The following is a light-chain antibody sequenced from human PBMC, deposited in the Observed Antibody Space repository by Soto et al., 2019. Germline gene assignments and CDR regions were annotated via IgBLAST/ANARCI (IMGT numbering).Light chain of an antibody. CDR1: SSDVGDYNY. CDR2: DVS. Sequence: QSALTHPASVSGSPGQSITISCTGTSSDVGDYNYVSWYQQHPGKAPKLMIYDVSNRPSGVSNRFSGSKSGNTASLTISGLQAEDEADYYCSSYTSSSTGVFGTGTKVTVL. J-gene: IGLJ1*01. CDR3: SSYTSSSTGV. V-gene: IGLV2-14*01.